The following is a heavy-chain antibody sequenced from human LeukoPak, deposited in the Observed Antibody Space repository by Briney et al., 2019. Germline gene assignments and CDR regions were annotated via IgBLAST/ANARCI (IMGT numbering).Heavy chain of an antibody. CDR3: AKGRGHYDILTGY. V-gene: IGHV3-30*02. Sequence: GGSLRLSCAASGFTFSSYGMHWVRQAPGKGLEWVAFIRYDGSNKYCADSVKGRFTISRDNSKNTLYLQMNSLRAEDTAVHYCAKGRGHYDILTGYWGQGTLVTVSS. CDR1: GFTFSSYG. D-gene: IGHD3-9*01. CDR2: IRYDGSNK. J-gene: IGHJ4*02.